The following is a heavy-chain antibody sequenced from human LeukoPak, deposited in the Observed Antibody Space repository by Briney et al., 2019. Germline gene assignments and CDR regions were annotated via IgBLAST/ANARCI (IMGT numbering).Heavy chain of an antibody. Sequence: PSETLSLTCTVSGGSISSYYWNWVRQPPGKGLEWIGYIYYSGSTNYNPSLKSRVTISVDTSKNQFSLKLSSVTAADTAVYYCARVSGLSRYYDSSAYQYHFDYWGQGTLVTVSS. CDR2: IYYSGST. CDR1: GGSISSYY. V-gene: IGHV4-59*01. D-gene: IGHD3-22*01. J-gene: IGHJ4*02. CDR3: ARVSGLSRYYDSSAYQYHFDY.